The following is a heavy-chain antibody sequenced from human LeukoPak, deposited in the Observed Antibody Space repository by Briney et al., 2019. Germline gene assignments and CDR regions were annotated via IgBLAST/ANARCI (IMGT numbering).Heavy chain of an antibody. CDR1: GFTFSSYG. Sequence: GGSLRLSCAASGFTFSSYGMHWVRQAPGKGLGWVAVISYDGSNKYYADSVKGRFTISRDNSKNTLYLQMNSLRAEDTAVYYCATGQQQLPPVYWGQGTLVTVSS. D-gene: IGHD6-13*01. J-gene: IGHJ4*02. CDR3: ATGQQQLPPVY. V-gene: IGHV3-30*03. CDR2: ISYDGSNK.